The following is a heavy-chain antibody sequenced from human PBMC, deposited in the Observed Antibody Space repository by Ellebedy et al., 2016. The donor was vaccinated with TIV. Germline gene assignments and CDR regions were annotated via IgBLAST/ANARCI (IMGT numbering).Heavy chain of an antibody. D-gene: IGHD6-13*01. V-gene: IGHV1-2*02. Sequence: AASVKVSCKASGYTFTGYYMHWVRQAPGQGLEWMGWINPNSGGTNYAQKFQGRVTMTRDTSISTAYMELSRLRSDDTAVYYCARAAAGTIYYYNGMDVWGQGTTVTVSS. CDR3: ARAAAGTIYYYNGMDV. CDR1: GYTFTGYY. CDR2: INPNSGGT. J-gene: IGHJ6*02.